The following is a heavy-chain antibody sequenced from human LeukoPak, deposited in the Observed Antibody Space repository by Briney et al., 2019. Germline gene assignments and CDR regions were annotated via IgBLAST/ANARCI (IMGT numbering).Heavy chain of an antibody. CDR2: IYHSGST. Sequence: SETLSLTCTVSGGSISTYYWSWIRQPPGQGLEWIGYIYHSGSTKYNSSLKSRVTISVDTSKNQFSLKLSSVTAADTAVYYCARHSEPNSNLLWFDPWGQGTLVTVSS. V-gene: IGHV4-59*08. D-gene: IGHD2/OR15-2a*01. CDR3: ARHSEPNSNLLWFDP. J-gene: IGHJ5*02. CDR1: GGSISTYY.